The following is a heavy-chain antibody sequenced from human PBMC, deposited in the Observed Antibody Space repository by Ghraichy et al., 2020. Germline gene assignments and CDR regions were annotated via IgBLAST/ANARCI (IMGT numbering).Heavy chain of an antibody. CDR3: ARDGGTYYDFWSGYYISSRYYYYMDV. CDR2: ISSSSSTI. J-gene: IGHJ6*03. V-gene: IGHV3-48*01. CDR1: GFTFSSYS. Sequence: GGSLRLSCAASGFTFSSYSMNWVRQAPGKGLEWVSYISSSSSTIYYADSVKGRFTISRDNAKNSLYLQMNSLRAEDTAVYYCARDGGTYYDFWSGYYISSRYYYYMDVWGKGTTVTVSS. D-gene: IGHD3-3*01.